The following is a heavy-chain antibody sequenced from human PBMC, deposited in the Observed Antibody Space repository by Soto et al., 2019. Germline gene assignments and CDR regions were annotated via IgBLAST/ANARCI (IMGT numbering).Heavy chain of an antibody. CDR1: GFTFSNAW. V-gene: IGHV3-15*01. CDR2: IKSKTDGETT. CDR3: TTGENYDYIWASYRPDQFDY. J-gene: IGHJ4*02. D-gene: IGHD3-16*02. Sequence: EVQLVESGGGLVKPGGSLRLSCAASGFTFSNAWMSWVRQAPGKGLEWVGRIKSKTDGETTDYAAHVKGRFTISRDESKNTLYLQMNSLKPEDTAVYYCTTGENYDYIWASYRPDQFDYWGQGTLVTVSS.